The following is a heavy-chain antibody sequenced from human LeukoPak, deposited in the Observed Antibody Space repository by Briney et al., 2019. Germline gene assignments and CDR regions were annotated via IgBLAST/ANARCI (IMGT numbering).Heavy chain of an antibody. CDR3: LSYCSSTSCYEINWFDP. J-gene: IGHJ5*02. CDR2: ISGSGRST. Sequence: PGGSLRLSCAASGFTFSSYSMNWVRQAPGKGLEWVSAISGSGRSTYYADSVKGRFTISRDNSKNTLYLQMNSLRAEDTAVYYCLSYCSSTSCYEINWFDPWGQGTLVTVSS. D-gene: IGHD2-2*01. CDR1: GFTFSSYS. V-gene: IGHV3-23*01.